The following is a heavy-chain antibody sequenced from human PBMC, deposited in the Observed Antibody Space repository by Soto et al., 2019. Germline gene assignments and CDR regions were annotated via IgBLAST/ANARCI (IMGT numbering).Heavy chain of an antibody. J-gene: IGHJ6*02. CDR3: ARAGCDGGTCYTLVGLRYGMDV. CDR1: GFTFSNYA. CDR2: ISYDGNNK. D-gene: IGHD2-15*01. V-gene: IGHV3-30-3*01. Sequence: QVQLVESVGGVVQPGRSLRLYCAASGFTFSNYAMYWVRQAPGKGLEWVAVISYDGNNKYYADSVKGRFTISRDNSKNTLYLQMNSLRAEDTAVYYCARAGCDGGTCYTLVGLRYGMDVWGQGTTVTVSS.